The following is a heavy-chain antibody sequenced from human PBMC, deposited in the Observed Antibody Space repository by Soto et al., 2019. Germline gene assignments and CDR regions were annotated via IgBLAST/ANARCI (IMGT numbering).Heavy chain of an antibody. J-gene: IGHJ4*02. Sequence: PGGSLRLSCAASGFTFSSYAMSWVRQAPGKGLEWVSAISGSGGSTYYADSVKGRFTISRDNSKNTLYLQMNSLRAEDTAVYYCAKVGWGYYDSSGYYSDYWGQGTLVTVSS. CDR3: AKVGWGYYDSSGYYSDY. CDR2: ISGSGGST. CDR1: GFTFSSYA. V-gene: IGHV3-23*01. D-gene: IGHD3-22*01.